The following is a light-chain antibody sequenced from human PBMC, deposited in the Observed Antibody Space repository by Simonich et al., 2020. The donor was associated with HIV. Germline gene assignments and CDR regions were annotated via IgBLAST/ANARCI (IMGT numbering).Light chain of an antibody. CDR3: QQRSNWPPIT. V-gene: IGKV3-11*01. Sequence: EIVLKQSPSTLSLSPGEKATLSCRASQSVSSYLACYQQKPGQAPRLLIYDASTRATGIPARFSGSGSGTDFTLTISSLEPEDFAVYYCQQRSNWPPITFGQGTRLEIK. CDR2: DAS. CDR1: QSVSSY. J-gene: IGKJ5*01.